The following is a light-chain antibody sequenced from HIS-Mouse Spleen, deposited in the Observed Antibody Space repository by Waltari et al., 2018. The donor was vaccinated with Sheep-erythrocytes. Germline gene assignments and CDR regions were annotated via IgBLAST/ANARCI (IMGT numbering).Light chain of an antibody. J-gene: IGLJ1*01. CDR2: GVM. Sequence: QSALTQPRSVSGSPGQSVTISCTGTSSDVGGYNYVSWYQQHPGKAPKLWIYGVMKPPSGVPDRFSGSNSGNTASLTISGLQAEDEADYYCCSYAGSYNHVFATGTKVTVL. CDR3: CSYAGSYNHV. CDR1: SSDVGGYNY. V-gene: IGLV2-11*01.